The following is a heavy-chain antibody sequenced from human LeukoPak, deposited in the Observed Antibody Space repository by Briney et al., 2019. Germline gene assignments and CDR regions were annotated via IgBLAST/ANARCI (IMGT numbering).Heavy chain of an antibody. V-gene: IGHV3-23*01. Sequence: PGGSLRLSCAASGLTFSRYAMTWVRQAPGKGLEWVSTISGSGAGTYYTDSVKGRFNISRDNSKNTLYLQVNSLRAEDTAMYFCAKSHDSSGYAHFDYWGQGTLVTVSS. CDR2: ISGSGAGT. D-gene: IGHD3-22*01. CDR1: GLTFSRYA. CDR3: AKSHDSSGYAHFDY. J-gene: IGHJ4*02.